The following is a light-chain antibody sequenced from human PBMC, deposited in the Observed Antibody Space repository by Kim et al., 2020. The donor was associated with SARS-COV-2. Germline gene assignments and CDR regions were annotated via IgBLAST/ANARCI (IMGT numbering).Light chain of an antibody. J-gene: IGLJ2*01. V-gene: IGLV1-47*01. Sequence: QSVPTQPHSASGTPGQRVTISCSGSSSNIGGNNVYWYQHLPGTAPKVVIYRNNLRPSGVPDRFSGSKSGTSASLAISGLRSEDEADYYCAAWDSSLSNVIFDGGTQLTVL. CDR1: SSNIGGNN. CDR3: AAWDSSLSNVI. CDR2: RNN.